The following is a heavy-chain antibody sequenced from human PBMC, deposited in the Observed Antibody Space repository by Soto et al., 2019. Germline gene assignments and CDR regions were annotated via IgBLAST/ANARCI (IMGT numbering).Heavy chain of an antibody. CDR2: INHSGST. D-gene: IGHD2-15*01. CDR1: GGSFSGYY. CDR3: ARDSAADAFDI. J-gene: IGHJ3*02. V-gene: IGHV4-34*01. Sequence: QVQLQQWSAGLLKPSETLSLTCAVYGGSFSGYYWSWIRQPPGKGLEWIGEINHSGSTNYNPSLKSRVTISVDTSKNQFSLKLSSVTAADTAVYYCARDSAADAFDIWGQGTMVTVSS.